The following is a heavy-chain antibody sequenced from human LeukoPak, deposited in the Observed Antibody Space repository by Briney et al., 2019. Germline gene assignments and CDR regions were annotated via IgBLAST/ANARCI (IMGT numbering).Heavy chain of an antibody. CDR2: ITSGGDYI. CDR1: GFTFNTFN. J-gene: IGHJ4*02. V-gene: IGHV3-21*01. CDR3: ARGHYDVLAASYKWTPDY. D-gene: IGHD3-9*01. Sequence: PGGSLRLSCAASGFTFNTFNMNWVRQAPGKGLEWVSSITSGGDYIYYADSVKGRFTTSRGNAKNSLSLQLNSLRVEDTAVYYCARGHYDVLAASYKWTPDYWGQGTLVTASS.